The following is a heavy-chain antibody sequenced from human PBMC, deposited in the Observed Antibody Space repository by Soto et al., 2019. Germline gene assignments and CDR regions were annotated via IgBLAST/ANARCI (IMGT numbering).Heavy chain of an antibody. CDR2: IIPIFGTA. V-gene: IGHV1-69*12. D-gene: IGHD3-16*02. CDR1: GGTFSSYA. Sequence: QVQLVQSGAEVKKPGSSVKVSCKASGGTFSSYAISWVRQAPGQGLEWMGGIIPIFGTANYEQKFQGRVTITAEESTRTAYMELSRLRPAATAVSYCARDGDYVLGSYRSLGFGDYWGQGTLVTVSS. CDR3: ARDGDYVLGSYRSLGFGDY. J-gene: IGHJ4*02.